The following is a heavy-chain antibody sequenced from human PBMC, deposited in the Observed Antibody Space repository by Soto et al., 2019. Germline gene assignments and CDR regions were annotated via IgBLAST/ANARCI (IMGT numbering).Heavy chain of an antibody. CDR1: GCTGFTFDNYA. V-gene: IGHV3-23*01. D-gene: IGHD3-10*01. CDR2: ISGSGGST. CDR3: AKDLGVRGVIITGVYFDY. J-gene: IGHJ4*02. Sequence: GGSLRLSCAASGCTGFTFDNYAMSWVRQAPGKGLEWVSGISGSGGSTDYADSVKGRFTISRDNSKNTLYLQMNSLRAEDTAVYYCAKDLGVRGVIITGVYFDYWGQGTLVTVSS.